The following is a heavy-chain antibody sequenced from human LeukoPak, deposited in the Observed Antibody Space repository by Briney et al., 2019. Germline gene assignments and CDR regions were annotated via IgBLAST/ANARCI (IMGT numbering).Heavy chain of an antibody. J-gene: IGHJ4*02. V-gene: IGHV4-39*07. CDR3: ARATVALDY. Sequence: SETLSLTCTVSGGSILSTIYYWAWIRQPPGKGLEWIGSIHYSGPTYYNPSLKSRVTISIDTSKSQFSLKLTSVTAADTAVYYCARATVALDYWGQGTLVTVSS. D-gene: IGHD4-23*01. CDR2: IHYSGPT. CDR1: GGSILSTIYY.